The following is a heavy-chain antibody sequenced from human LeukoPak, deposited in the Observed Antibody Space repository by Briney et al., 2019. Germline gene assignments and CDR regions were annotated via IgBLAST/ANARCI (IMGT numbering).Heavy chain of an antibody. V-gene: IGHV3-64D*09. CDR3: VKDDVGSSLDY. CDR2: ISSNGGST. D-gene: IGHD2-2*03. Sequence: PGGSLRLSCSASGVTFSSYAMHWVRQAPGKGLEYVSAISSNGGSTYYADSVKGRFTISRDNSKNTLYLQMSSLRAEDTAVYYCVKDDVGSSLDYWGQGTLVTVSS. CDR1: GVTFSSYA. J-gene: IGHJ4*02.